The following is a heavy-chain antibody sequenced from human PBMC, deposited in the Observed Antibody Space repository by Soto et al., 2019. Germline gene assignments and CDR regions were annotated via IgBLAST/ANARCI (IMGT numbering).Heavy chain of an antibody. J-gene: IGHJ4*02. CDR1: GFTFGDYA. D-gene: IGHD2-2*01. V-gene: IGHV3-49*03. CDR2: IRSKAYGGTT. CDR3: TRAIVVVPAADFDY. Sequence: GGSLRLSCTASGFTFGDYAMSWFRQAPGKGLEWVGFIRSKAYGGTTEYAASVKGRFTISRDDSKSIAYLQMNSLKTEDTAVYYCTRAIVVVPAADFDYWGQGTLVTVS.